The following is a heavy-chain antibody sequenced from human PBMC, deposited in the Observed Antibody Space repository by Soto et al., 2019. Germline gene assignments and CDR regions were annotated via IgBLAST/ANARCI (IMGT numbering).Heavy chain of an antibody. D-gene: IGHD3-3*01. CDR1: GYTFTSYY. J-gene: IGHJ5*02. CDR2: INASNGNT. CDR3: ARDFPYYDFWSGTDIGWFDP. V-gene: IGHV1-3*01. Sequence: ASVKVSCKASGYTFTSYYMHWVRQAPGQRLEWMGIINASNGNTKYSQKFQGRVTITRDTSASTVYMELSSLRSEDTAVYYCARDFPYYDFWSGTDIGWFDPWGQGTLVTVSS.